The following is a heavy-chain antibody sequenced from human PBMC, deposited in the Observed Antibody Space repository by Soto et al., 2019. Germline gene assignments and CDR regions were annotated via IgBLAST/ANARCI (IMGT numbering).Heavy chain of an antibody. V-gene: IGHV4-34*01. CDR3: ARESTGH. Sequence: SETLSLTCAVYGGSFSGYYRSWIRQPPGKGLEWIWEINHSGSTNYNPSLKSRFTISVDTSKNQFSLKLSSVTAADTAVYYCARESTGHWGQGTLVTVSS. CDR2: INHSGST. J-gene: IGHJ1*01. CDR1: GGSFSGYY.